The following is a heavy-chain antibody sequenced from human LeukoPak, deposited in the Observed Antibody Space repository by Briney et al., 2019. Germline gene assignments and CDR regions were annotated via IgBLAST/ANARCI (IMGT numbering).Heavy chain of an antibody. Sequence: PGGSLRLSCAASGFTFSSYGMSWVRQAPGKGLEWVSVISGSGGSTYYAASVKGRFTISRDNSKNTLYLQMNSLRVEDTAVYYCAREWELASLHYYMDVWGKGTTVTVSS. J-gene: IGHJ6*03. V-gene: IGHV3-23*01. CDR2: ISGSGGST. D-gene: IGHD1-26*01. CDR3: AREWELASLHYYMDV. CDR1: GFTFSSYG.